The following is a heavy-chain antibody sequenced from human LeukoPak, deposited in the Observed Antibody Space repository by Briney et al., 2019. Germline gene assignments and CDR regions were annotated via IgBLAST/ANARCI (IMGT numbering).Heavy chain of an antibody. Sequence: SETLSLTRTVSGGSVSGYYWSWIRQPPGKGLEWIGYIHYSGSTNYNPSLKSRVTISVDTSKNQFSLKLSSVTAADTAIYYCARGGSKQWLVDDSWGQGTLVTVSS. J-gene: IGHJ4*02. V-gene: IGHV4-59*02. D-gene: IGHD6-19*01. CDR2: IHYSGST. CDR3: ARGGSKQWLVDDS. CDR1: GGSVSGYY.